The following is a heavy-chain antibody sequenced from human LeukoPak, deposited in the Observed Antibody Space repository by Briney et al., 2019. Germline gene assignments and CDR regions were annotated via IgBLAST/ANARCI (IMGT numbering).Heavy chain of an antibody. J-gene: IGHJ5*02. D-gene: IGHD3-22*01. CDR2: ISGSGGST. CDR1: GFTFSSYG. V-gene: IGHV3-23*01. CDR3: AKEHYYDSSGPYDP. Sequence: PGGSLRLSCAASGFTFSSYGMHWVRQAPGKGLEWVSAISGSGGSTYYADSVKGRFTISRDNSKNTLYLQMNSLRAEDTAVYYCAKEHYYDSSGPYDPWGQGTLVTVSS.